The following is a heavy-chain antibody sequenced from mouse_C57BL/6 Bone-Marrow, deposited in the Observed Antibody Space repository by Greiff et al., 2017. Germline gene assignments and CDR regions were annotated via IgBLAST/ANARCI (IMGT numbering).Heavy chain of an antibody. CDR2: IYPGSGNT. CDR3: ARCTVVAGYYAMDY. CDR1: GYTFTDYY. J-gene: IGHJ4*01. D-gene: IGHD1-1*01. Sequence: QVQLQQSGAELVRPGASVKLSCKASGYTFTDYYINWVKQRPGQGLEWIARIYPGSGNTYYNEKFKGKATLTAEKSSSTAYMQLSSLTSEDSAVYFCARCTVVAGYYAMDYWGQGTSVTVSS. V-gene: IGHV1-76*01.